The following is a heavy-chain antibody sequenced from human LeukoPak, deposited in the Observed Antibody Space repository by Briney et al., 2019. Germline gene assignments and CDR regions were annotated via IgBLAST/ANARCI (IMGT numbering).Heavy chain of an antibody. D-gene: IGHD1-1*01. CDR2: IYTSGST. Sequence: SETLSLTCTVSGGSISSSSYYWGWIRQPAGKGLEWIVRIYTSGSTNYNPSLKSRVTISVDTSKNQFSLKLSSVTAADTAVYYCAREQLFNPYYMDVWGKGTTVTISS. CDR3: AREQLFNPYYMDV. CDR1: GGSISSSSYY. V-gene: IGHV4-61*02. J-gene: IGHJ6*03.